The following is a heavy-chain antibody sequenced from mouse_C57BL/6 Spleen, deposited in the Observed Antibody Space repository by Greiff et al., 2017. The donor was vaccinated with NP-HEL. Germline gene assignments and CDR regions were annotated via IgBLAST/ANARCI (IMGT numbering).Heavy chain of an antibody. CDR3: TRVGKTTWFAY. Sequence: EVMLVESGEGLVKPGGSLKLSCAASGFTFSSYAMSWVRQTPEKRLEWVAYISRGGDYTNYADTVKGRFTISRDNARNTLYLQMSSLKSEDTAMYYCTRVGKTTWFAYWGQGTLVTVSA. CDR1: GFTFSSYA. V-gene: IGHV5-9-1*02. J-gene: IGHJ3*01. CDR2: ISRGGDYT.